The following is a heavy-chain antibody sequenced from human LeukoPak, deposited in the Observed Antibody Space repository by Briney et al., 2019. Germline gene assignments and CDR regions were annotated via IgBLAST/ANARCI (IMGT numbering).Heavy chain of an antibody. CDR2: INPNSGGT. J-gene: IGHJ4*02. Sequence: GASVKVSCKASGYTFTGYYMHWVRQGPGQGLEWMGWINPNSGGTNYAQKFQGRVTMTRDTSISTAYMELSRLRSDDTAVYYCARGYYYDSSGYDYFDYWGQGTLVTVSS. CDR1: GYTFTGYY. V-gene: IGHV1-2*02. CDR3: ARGYYYDSSGYDYFDY. D-gene: IGHD3-22*01.